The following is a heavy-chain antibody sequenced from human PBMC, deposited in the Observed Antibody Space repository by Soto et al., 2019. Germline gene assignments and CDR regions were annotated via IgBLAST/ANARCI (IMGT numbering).Heavy chain of an antibody. D-gene: IGHD3-16*02. CDR3: ARARIMITFGGVIVTEYYFDY. J-gene: IGHJ4*02. CDR1: GFTVSSNY. V-gene: IGHV3-66*01. Sequence: GGSLRLSCAASGFTVSSNYMSWVRQAPGKGLEWVSVIYSGGSTYYADSVKGRFTISRDNSKNTLYLQMNSLRAEDTAVYYCARARIMITFGGVIVTEYYFDYWGQGTLVTV. CDR2: IYSGGST.